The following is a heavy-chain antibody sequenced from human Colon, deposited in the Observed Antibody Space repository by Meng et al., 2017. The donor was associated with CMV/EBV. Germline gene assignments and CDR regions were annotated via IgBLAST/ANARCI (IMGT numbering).Heavy chain of an antibody. J-gene: IGHJ5*02. CDR2: IYYSGNT. CDR1: GGCISSGDHY. V-gene: IGHV4-30-4*08. D-gene: IGHD3-10*01. CDR3: ARDRANLKKYNWFDP. Sequence: GGCISSGDHYWSWIRRRAGKGLEWIGHIYYSGNTYYKPSLKSRVTISVDTSKNQFSLNLSSVTVADTAVYYCARDRANLKKYNWFDPWGQGTLVTVSS.